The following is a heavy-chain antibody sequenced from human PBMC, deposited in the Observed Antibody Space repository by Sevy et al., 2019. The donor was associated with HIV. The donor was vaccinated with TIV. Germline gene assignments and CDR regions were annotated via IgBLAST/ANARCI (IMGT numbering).Heavy chain of an antibody. CDR3: TTGGGSITVAGTPFDY. CDR1: GFNFNNTW. D-gene: IGHD6-19*01. CDR2: VKSEVDGGTR. J-gene: IGHJ4*02. Sequence: GGSLRLSCATSGFNFNNTWMSWVRQAPGKGLEWVGRVKSEVDGGTRDYAAPVRGRLTMSRDDSRSTLYLQMDTLTSEDTAVYYCTTGGGSITVAGTPFDYWGQGTQVTVSS. V-gene: IGHV3-15*01.